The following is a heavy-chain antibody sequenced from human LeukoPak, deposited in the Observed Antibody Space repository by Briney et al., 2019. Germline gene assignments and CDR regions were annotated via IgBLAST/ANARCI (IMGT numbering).Heavy chain of an antibody. CDR1: GGTFSSYT. V-gene: IGHV1-69*02. CDR2: IIPILGIA. J-gene: IGHJ5*02. CDR3: ARGGGDFIVVVPAAQGEVWFDP. Sequence: GASVKVSCKASGGTFSSYTISWVRQAPGQGLEWMGRIIPILGIANYAQKFQGRVTITADKSTSTAYMELSSLRSEDTAAYYCARGGGDFIVVVPAAQGEVWFDPWGQGTLVTVSS. D-gene: IGHD2-2*01.